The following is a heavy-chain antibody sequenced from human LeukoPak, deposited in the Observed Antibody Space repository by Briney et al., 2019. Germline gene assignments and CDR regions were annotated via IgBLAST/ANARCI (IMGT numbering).Heavy chain of an antibody. V-gene: IGHV3-11*04. CDR3: ARDGPTTVTYYYYYYYMDV. J-gene: IGHJ6*03. Sequence: GGSLRLSCAASGFTFSDYYMSWIRQAPGKGLEWVSYISSSGSTIYYADSVKGRFTISRDNAKNSLYLQMNSLRAEDTAVYYCARDGPTTVTYYYYYYYMDVWGKGTTVTVSS. CDR1: GFTFSDYY. CDR2: ISSSGSTI. D-gene: IGHD4-17*01.